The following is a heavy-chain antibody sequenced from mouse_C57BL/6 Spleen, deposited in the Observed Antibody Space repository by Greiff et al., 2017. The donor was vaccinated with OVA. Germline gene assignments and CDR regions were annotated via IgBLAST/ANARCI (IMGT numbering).Heavy chain of an antibody. CDR3: AREGVITTVVAPLAMDY. J-gene: IGHJ4*01. Sequence: QVQLQQPGAELVKPGASVKMSCKASGYTFTSYWITWVKQRPGQGLEWIGDIYPGSGSTNYNEKFKSKATLTVDTSSSTAYMQLSSLTSEDSAVYYCAREGVITTVVAPLAMDYWGQGTSVTVSS. V-gene: IGHV1-55*01. CDR2: IYPGSGST. D-gene: IGHD1-1*01. CDR1: GYTFTSYW.